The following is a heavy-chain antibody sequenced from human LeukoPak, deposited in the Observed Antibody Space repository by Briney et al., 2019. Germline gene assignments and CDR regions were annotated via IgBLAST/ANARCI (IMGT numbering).Heavy chain of an antibody. V-gene: IGHV3-64D*06. Sequence: GSLRLSCSASGFPFTSHVMHWVRRAPGKGLQYVSGISMNVQTTYYAGSVKGRFTISRDSSKNTVYLQMNSLTAEDTAVYYCVREGLERRTNFDYWGQGTLVSVSS. J-gene: IGHJ4*02. D-gene: IGHD1-1*01. CDR3: VREGLERRTNFDY. CDR2: ISMNVQTT. CDR1: GFPFTSHV.